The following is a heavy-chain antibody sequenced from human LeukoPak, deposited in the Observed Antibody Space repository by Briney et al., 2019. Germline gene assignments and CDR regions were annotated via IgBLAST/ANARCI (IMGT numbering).Heavy chain of an antibody. J-gene: IGHJ4*02. CDR2: ISYDGSNK. CDR1: GCTFSSYA. CDR3: ARDRYLAAAGYFDY. D-gene: IGHD6-13*01. V-gene: IGHV3-30*04. Sequence: GGSLRLSCAASGCTFSSYAMHWVRQAPGKGLELVAVISYDGSNKYYADSVKGRFTISRDNSKNTLYLQMNSLRAEDTAVYYCARDRYLAAAGYFDYWGQGTLVTVSS.